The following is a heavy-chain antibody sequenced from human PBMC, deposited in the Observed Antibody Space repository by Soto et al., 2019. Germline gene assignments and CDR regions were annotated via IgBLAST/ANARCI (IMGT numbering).Heavy chain of an antibody. CDR1: GGTFYTYT. D-gene: IGHD3-3*01. CDR3: ARPGIDKSGYFSTHNYGMDL. CDR2: ITPIYPTT. Sequence: QVQLVQSGAEVRKPGSSVQVSCKASGGTFYTYTFSWVRQAPGQGLEWMGSITPIYPTTNYAEKFQGRLTVTADGSTNTAYMELNSLTSEDTAVYYCARPGIDKSGYFSTHNYGMDLWGPGTTVTVSS. V-gene: IGHV1-69*15. J-gene: IGHJ6*02.